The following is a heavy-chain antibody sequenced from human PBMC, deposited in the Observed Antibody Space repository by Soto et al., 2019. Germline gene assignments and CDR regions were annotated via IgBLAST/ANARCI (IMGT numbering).Heavy chain of an antibody. D-gene: IGHD6-6*01. J-gene: IGHJ6*03. Sequence: QVQLVESGGGVVQPGRSLRLSCAASGFTFSSYGMHWVRQAPGKGLEWVAVIWYDGSNKYYADSVKGQFTISRDNSKNALYLQMNSLRAEDTAVYYCARDSEQLVPSVFGYMDVWGKGTTVTVSS. V-gene: IGHV3-33*01. CDR3: ARDSEQLVPSVFGYMDV. CDR2: IWYDGSNK. CDR1: GFTFSSYG.